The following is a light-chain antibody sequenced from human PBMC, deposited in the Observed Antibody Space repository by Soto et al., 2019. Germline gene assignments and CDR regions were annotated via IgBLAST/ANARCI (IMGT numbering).Light chain of an antibody. Sequence: QLVLTQSPSASASLGASVKLTCTLSSGHSSDAIVWHQQQPEKGPRYLMKVNSDGSHSKGDGIPDRFSGSRSGAERYLTISSLQSEDEADYYCQTWGTDIHVVFGGGTKLTVL. J-gene: IGLJ2*01. CDR3: QTWGTDIHVV. CDR2: VNSDGSH. CDR1: SGHSSDA. V-gene: IGLV4-69*01.